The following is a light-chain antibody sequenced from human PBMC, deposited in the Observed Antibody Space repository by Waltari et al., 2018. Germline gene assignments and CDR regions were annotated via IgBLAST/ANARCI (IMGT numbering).Light chain of an antibody. J-gene: IGKJ1*01. Sequence: AIQVTQSPSSLSASVGGRVTITCRASQGIRKDLGWYQQKPGKAPRLLIYAASNLESGVPSRFSGSGSGTDFTLSISSLQPEDFATYYCLQDFAYPRTFGQGTKVEIK. CDR1: QGIRKD. V-gene: IGKV1-6*01. CDR3: LQDFAYPRT. CDR2: AAS.